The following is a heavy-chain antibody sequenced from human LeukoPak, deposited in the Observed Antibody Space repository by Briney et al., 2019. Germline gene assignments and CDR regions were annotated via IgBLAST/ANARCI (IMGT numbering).Heavy chain of an antibody. J-gene: IGHJ4*02. CDR1: GFTFSNYW. CDR3: ARDLGYCSGIICYSVFDY. V-gene: IGHV3-7*01. Sequence: PGGFLRLSCAASGFTFSNYWMSWVRQAPGKGLEWVASIKEDGSEEYYVDSVRGRFTFSRDNAKSSLYLQMNSLRAEDTALYYCARDLGYCSGIICYSVFDYWGQGALVTVSS. D-gene: IGHD2-15*01. CDR2: IKEDGSEE.